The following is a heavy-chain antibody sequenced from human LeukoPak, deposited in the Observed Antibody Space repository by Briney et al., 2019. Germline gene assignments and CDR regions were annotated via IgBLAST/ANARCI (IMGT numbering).Heavy chain of an antibody. J-gene: IGHJ4*02. D-gene: IGHD5-18*01. V-gene: IGHV4-59*02. CDR1: GGSVGTYY. Sequence: SETLSLTCTVSGGSVGTYYWSWIRQPPGKGLEWIAYIYYSGSTNYNPSLQGRVTLSVDTSKNQFSLKLYSMTAADTAVYYCARDTGYGVDFWGQGILVTVSS. CDR2: IYYSGST. CDR3: ARDTGYGVDF.